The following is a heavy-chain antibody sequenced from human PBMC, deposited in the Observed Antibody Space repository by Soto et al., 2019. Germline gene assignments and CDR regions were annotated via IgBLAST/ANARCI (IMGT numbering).Heavy chain of an antibody. D-gene: IGHD3-22*01. V-gene: IGHV3-48*02. CDR1: GFTFSSYS. CDR2: ISSSSSTI. Sequence: EVQLVESGGGLVQPGGSLRLSCAASGFTFSSYSMNWVRQARGKGLEWVSYISSSSSTIYYADSVKGRFTISRDNAKNSLYLQMNSLRDEDTAVYYCARGLYYYDRSGYWGYWGQGTLVTVSS. CDR3: ARGLYYYDRSGYWGY. J-gene: IGHJ4*02.